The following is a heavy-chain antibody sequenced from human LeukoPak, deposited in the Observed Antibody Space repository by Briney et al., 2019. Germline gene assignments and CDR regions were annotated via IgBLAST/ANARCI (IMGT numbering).Heavy chain of an antibody. CDR3: ASIRSGSYRNFDY. CDR2: IIPIFGTA. D-gene: IGHD1-26*01. V-gene: IGHV1-69*01. CDR1: GGTFSSYA. J-gene: IGHJ4*02. Sequence: SVKDSCKASGGTFSSYAISWVRQAPGQGLEWMGGIIPIFGTANYAQKFQGRVTITADESTSTAYMELSSLRSEDTAVYYCASIRSGSYRNFDYWGQGTLVTVSS.